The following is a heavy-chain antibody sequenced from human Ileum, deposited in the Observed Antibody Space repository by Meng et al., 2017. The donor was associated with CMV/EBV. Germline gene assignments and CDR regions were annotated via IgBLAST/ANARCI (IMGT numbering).Heavy chain of an antibody. V-gene: IGHV3-7*01. CDR2: IKQDGSEK. CDR1: GFTLKNYC. D-gene: IGHD1-1*01. Sequence: GASLKISCAASGFTLKNYCMSWVRQAPGKGLEWVANIKQDGSEKYYVDSVKGRFTISRDAAENSVYLQMNSLRVEDTAVYYCATGPWNPVSSDPLDIWGQGTMVTVSS. J-gene: IGHJ3*02. CDR3: ATGPWNPVSSDPLDI.